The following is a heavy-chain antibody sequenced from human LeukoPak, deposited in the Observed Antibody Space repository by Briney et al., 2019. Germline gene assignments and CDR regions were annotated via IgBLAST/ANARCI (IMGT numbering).Heavy chain of an antibody. J-gene: IGHJ4*02. CDR2: ISAHSGNT. V-gene: IGHV1-18*01. Sequence: ASLKVSCKTSGYTLSTYGITWGRQAPGQGFQWMGWISAHSGNTNYAENFQGRISLTTDTSATTAYMELRSLTSDDTAVYYCARDLSSGGWTLEFDYWGQGSLVTVAS. CDR3: ARDLSSGGWTLEFDY. CDR1: GYTLSTYG. D-gene: IGHD1-1*01.